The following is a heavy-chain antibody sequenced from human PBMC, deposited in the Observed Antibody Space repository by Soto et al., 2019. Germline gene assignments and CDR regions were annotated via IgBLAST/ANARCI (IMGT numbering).Heavy chain of an antibody. J-gene: IGHJ4*02. CDR3: ATEGAKTTWNFDY. CDR2: VSPHGANT. V-gene: IGHV3-23*01. CDR1: GFTFGSCG. D-gene: IGHD1-1*01. Sequence: EVQLLESGGDLVQPGGSLRLSCVASGFTFGSCGMNWVRQAPGKGLGWVAGVSPHGANTYYADSVRGRFIISRDDSRNTVSMDMNSLRGDDSAVYYCATEGAKTTWNFDYWGQGTVVTVSS.